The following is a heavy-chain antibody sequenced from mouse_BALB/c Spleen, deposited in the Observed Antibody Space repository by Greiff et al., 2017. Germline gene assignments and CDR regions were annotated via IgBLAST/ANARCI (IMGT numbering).Heavy chain of an antibody. CDR1: EYEFPSHD. D-gene: IGHD2-1*01. CDR3: ALLSRPWGYAMDY. V-gene: IGHV5-2*01. J-gene: IGHJ4*01. CDR2: INSDGGST. Sequence: EVKLQQSGGGLVQPGESLKLSCESNEYEFPSHDMSWVRKTPEKRLELVAAINSDGGSTYYPDTMERRFIISRDNTKKTLYLQMSSLRSEDTALYYCALLSRPWGYAMDYWGQGTSVTVSA.